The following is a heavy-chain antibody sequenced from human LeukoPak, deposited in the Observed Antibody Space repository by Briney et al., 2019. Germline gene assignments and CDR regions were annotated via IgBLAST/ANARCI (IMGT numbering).Heavy chain of an antibody. V-gene: IGHV1-69*05. CDR2: IIPIFGTA. D-gene: IGHD6-6*01. Sequence: ASVTVSCKASGGTFSSYAISWVRQAPGQGLEWMGGIIPIFGTANYAQKFQGRVTITTDESTSTAYMELSSLRSEDTAVYYCARGVAARHDGYFDYWGQGTLVTVSS. CDR1: GGTFSSYA. J-gene: IGHJ4*02. CDR3: ARGVAARHDGYFDY.